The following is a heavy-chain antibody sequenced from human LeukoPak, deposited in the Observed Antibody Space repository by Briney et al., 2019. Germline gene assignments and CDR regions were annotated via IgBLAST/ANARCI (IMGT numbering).Heavy chain of an antibody. CDR2: ISSSGGTT. J-gene: IGHJ4*02. CDR1: GFMFSDYA. Sequence: GGSLRLSCVASGFMFSDYAMSWVRQAPGKGLEWVSSISSSGGTTFYADSVKGRFTISRDLFKKTVHLEMKAMRVEDTAVCYCAKASWVSSADAVLWGQGTLATVS. CDR3: AKASWVSSADAVL. D-gene: IGHD3-16*01. V-gene: IGHV3-23*01.